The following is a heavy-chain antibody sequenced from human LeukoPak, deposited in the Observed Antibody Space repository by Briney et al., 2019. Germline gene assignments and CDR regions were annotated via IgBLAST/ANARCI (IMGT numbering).Heavy chain of an antibody. V-gene: IGHV4-59*01. Sequence: PSETLSLTCTVSGGPISSYYWSWIRQPPGKGLEWIGYIYYSGSTNYNPSLKSRVTISVDTSKNQFSLKLSSVTAADTAVYYCARDSSGWATVFDYWGQGTLVTVSS. CDR3: ARDSSGWATVFDY. D-gene: IGHD6-19*01. J-gene: IGHJ4*02. CDR2: IYYSGST. CDR1: GGPISSYY.